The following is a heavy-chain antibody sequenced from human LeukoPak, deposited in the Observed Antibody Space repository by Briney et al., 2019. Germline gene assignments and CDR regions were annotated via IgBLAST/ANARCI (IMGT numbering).Heavy chain of an antibody. V-gene: IGHV4-39*01. D-gene: IGHD3-10*01. CDR1: GGSISSSNYY. CDR3: ARHPTYYYGSGSYYQYFDY. CDR2: IYYSGST. Sequence: SETLSLTCSASGGSISSSNYYWGWIRQPPGKGLEWIGTIYYSGSTYYNPSLKSRVTISVDTSKNQFSLKLSSVTAADTAVYYCARHPTYYYGSGSYYQYFDYWGQGTLVTVSS. J-gene: IGHJ4*02.